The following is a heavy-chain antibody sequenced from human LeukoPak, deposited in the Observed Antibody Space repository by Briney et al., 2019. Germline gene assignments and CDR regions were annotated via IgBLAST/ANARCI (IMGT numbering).Heavy chain of an antibody. CDR3: ARGRYNYGS. J-gene: IGHJ1*01. D-gene: IGHD5-18*01. Sequence: GRSLRLSCAASGFTFSSYGMEWVSQAPGKGGEWVANIKKEGREKFYVASVNGLFTISTDNAKNSLYLHMNSLRAEDTAVYYCARGRYNYGSWGQGTLVTVSS. V-gene: IGHV3-7*03. CDR2: IKKEGREK. CDR1: GFTFSSYG.